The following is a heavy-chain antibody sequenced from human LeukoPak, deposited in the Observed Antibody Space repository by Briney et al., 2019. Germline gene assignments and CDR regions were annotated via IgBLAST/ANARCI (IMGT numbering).Heavy chain of an antibody. J-gene: IGHJ4*02. D-gene: IGHD3-10*01. CDR3: ARDRPLWFGELSSSPMYYFDY. Sequence: SETLSLTCTVPGGAISSYYWSWIRQPPGKGLEWIGYIYYSGSTNYNPSLKSRVTISVDTSKNQFSLKLSSVTAADTAVYYCARDRPLWFGELSSSPMYYFDYWGQGTLVTVSS. CDR2: IYYSGST. V-gene: IGHV4-59*01. CDR1: GGAISSYY.